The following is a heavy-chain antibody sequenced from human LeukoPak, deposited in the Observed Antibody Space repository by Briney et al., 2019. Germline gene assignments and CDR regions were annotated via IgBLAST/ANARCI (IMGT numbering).Heavy chain of an antibody. V-gene: IGHV1-69*06. CDR2: IIPIFGTA. Sequence: SVKVSCKASGGTFSSYAISWVRQAPGQGLEWMGGIIPIFGTANYAQKFQGRVTITADKSTSTAYMELSSLRSEDTAVYYCASGLCGGDCYNFDYWGQGTLVTVSS. CDR3: ASGLCGGDCYNFDY. J-gene: IGHJ4*02. CDR1: GGTFSSYA. D-gene: IGHD2-21*02.